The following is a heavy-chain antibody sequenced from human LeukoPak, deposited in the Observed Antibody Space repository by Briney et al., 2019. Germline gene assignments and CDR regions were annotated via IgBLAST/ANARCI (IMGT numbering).Heavy chain of an antibody. J-gene: IGHJ4*02. V-gene: IGHV1-18*01. CDR1: GYTFTSYG. D-gene: IGHD6-19*01. CDR2: ISAYNGNT. CDR3: ATGNRVAVAGTPYDY. Sequence: ASVKVSCKASGYTFTSYGISWVRQAPGQGLEWMGWISAYNGNTNYAQKLQGRVTMTTDTSTSTAYMELRSLRSDDTAVYYCATGNRVAVAGTPYDYWGQGTLVTVSS.